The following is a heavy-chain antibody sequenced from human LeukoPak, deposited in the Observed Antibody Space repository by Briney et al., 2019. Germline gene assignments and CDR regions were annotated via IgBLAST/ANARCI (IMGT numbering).Heavy chain of an antibody. CDR2: IQYDGSNK. CDR3: AKDKVGVAVAFYYMDV. J-gene: IGHJ6*03. V-gene: IGHV3-30*02. Sequence: GGSLRLSCAASGFTFSSYGMHWVRQAPGKGLEWVAFIQYDGSNKYYADSVKGRFTISRDNSKNTLYLQMNSLRAEDTAVYYCAKDKVGVAVAFYYMDVWGKGTTVTVSS. CDR1: GFTFSSYG. D-gene: IGHD6-19*01.